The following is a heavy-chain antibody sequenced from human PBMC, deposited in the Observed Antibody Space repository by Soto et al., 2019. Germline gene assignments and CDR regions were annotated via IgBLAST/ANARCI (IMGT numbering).Heavy chain of an antibody. CDR1: GFTFSSYA. Sequence: SLRLSCAASGFTFSSYAMHWVRQVPGKGLEWVSGINWNSGSIGYGDSVKGRFAISRDNAKNSLHLQMNSLSAEDTAFYYCVKDESINWYSGHFRHWGQGTLVTVSS. CDR3: VKDESINWYSGHFRH. CDR2: INWNSGSI. D-gene: IGHD6-13*01. V-gene: IGHV3-9*01. J-gene: IGHJ1*01.